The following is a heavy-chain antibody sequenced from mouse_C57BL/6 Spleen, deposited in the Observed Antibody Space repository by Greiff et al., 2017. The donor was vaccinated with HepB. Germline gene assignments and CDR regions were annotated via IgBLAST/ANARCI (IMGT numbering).Heavy chain of an antibody. CDR2: ICPGHSDT. J-gene: IGHJ3*01. CDR1: GYTFPSYW. D-gene: IGHD2-1*01. CDR3: TGGERDGNPAGFGY. Sequence: EVQLQQSGPVLARPGASVKMSCKTSGYTFPSYWMHWVKQGPGQGLEWIGAICPGHSDTSYNQKFKGKAKLTAVTSASTAYMALRSLTTEDSAVSDWTGGERDGNPAGFGYWGEGALVTVS. V-gene: IGHV1-5*01.